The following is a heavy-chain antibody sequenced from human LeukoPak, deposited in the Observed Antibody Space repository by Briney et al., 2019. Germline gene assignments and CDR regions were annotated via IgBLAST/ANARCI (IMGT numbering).Heavy chain of an antibody. CDR2: RSAYNGNT. V-gene: IGHV1-18*01. CDR1: GYTFTNYG. CDR3: ARDHSSSCQLFDY. Sequence: ASVKVSCKASGYTFTNYGVTWVRQAPGQGLEWMGWRSAYNGNTKYAQTLQGRVTMTTDTSTSTAYMELRSLRSDDTAVYYCARDHSSSCQLFDYWGQGTLVTVSS. D-gene: IGHD6-13*01. J-gene: IGHJ4*02.